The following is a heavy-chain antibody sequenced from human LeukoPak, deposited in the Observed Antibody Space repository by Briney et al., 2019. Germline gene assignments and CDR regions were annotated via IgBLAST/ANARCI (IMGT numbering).Heavy chain of an antibody. J-gene: IGHJ4*02. V-gene: IGHV3-7*01. CDR3: VRGYCSGGSCHNFDY. CDR2: INQDGTEK. D-gene: IGHD2-15*01. CDR1: GFPFSTYW. Sequence: GSLRLSCAAPGFPFSTYWMTWVRQAPGKGLEWVANINQDGTEKYYVDSVKGRFTISRDNAGNSLNLQMNSLRAEDTAVYYCVRGYCSGGSCHNFDYWGQGTLVTVSS.